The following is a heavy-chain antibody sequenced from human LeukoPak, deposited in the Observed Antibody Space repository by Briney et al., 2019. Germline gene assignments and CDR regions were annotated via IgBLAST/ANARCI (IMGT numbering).Heavy chain of an antibody. V-gene: IGHV4-59*01. D-gene: IGHD3-9*01. CDR2: IYYRGST. J-gene: IGHJ4*02. CDR1: GGSISSYY. Sequence: SETLSLTCTVSGGSISSYYWSWIRQPPGKGLEWIGYIYYRGSTNYNPSLKSRVTISVDTSKNQFSLKLSSVTTADTAVYYCARADYDILTGYYFDYWGQGTLVTVSS. CDR3: ARADYDILTGYYFDY.